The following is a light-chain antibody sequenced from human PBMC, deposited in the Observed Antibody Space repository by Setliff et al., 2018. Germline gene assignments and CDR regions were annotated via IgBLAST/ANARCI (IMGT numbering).Light chain of an antibody. Sequence: QSVLAQPRSVSGSPGQSVTTSCTGTSSDVGGYNYVSWYQQHPGKAPKLMIYDVSKRPSGVPDRFSGSKSGNTASLTISGLQAEDEADYYCQSYDSSLSGSGVFGTGTKVTVL. V-gene: IGLV2-11*01. CDR2: DVS. J-gene: IGLJ1*01. CDR3: QSYDSSLSGSGV. CDR1: SSDVGGYNY.